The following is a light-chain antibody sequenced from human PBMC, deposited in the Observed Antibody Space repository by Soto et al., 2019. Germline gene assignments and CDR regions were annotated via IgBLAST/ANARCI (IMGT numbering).Light chain of an antibody. J-gene: IGKJ1*01. CDR2: DIS. CDR1: QSVAGS. V-gene: IGKV3-11*01. Sequence: EIVLTQSPATLSLSPGERAILSCRASQSVAGSLAWYQQKPGQAPRLLIYDISTRAAAIPARFSGSGSGTDFTLTVSSLEPEDFALYYCQQRSNRITFGQGTKVDIK. CDR3: QQRSNRIT.